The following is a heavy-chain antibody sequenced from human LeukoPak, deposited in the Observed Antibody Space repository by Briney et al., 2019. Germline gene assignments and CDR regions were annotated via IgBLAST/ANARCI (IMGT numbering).Heavy chain of an antibody. CDR3: ARRPDTAIDY. CDR1: DGDIYTSPYY. D-gene: IGHD5-18*01. Sequence: PSETLSLTCTFSDGDIYTSPYYWGWIRQPPGKGLEWIGSVYYSGGTYYNPSLKSRVTISLDTSKNQFSLKLTSVTAADTAVYYCARRPDTAIDYWGQGTLVTVSS. CDR2: VYYSGGT. J-gene: IGHJ4*02. V-gene: IGHV4-39*01.